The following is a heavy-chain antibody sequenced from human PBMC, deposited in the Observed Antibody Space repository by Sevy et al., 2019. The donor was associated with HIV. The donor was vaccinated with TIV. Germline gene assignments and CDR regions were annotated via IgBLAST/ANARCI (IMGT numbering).Heavy chain of an antibody. Sequence: GGSLRLSCVASEFTLSSYSMNWVRQAPGKGLEWVSAISGSGGSTYYADSVKGRFTISRDNSKNTLHLQMNSLRAEDTAVYYCAKDRPRYSEGPGYFDYWGQGTLVTVST. J-gene: IGHJ4*02. D-gene: IGHD5-18*01. CDR2: ISGSGGST. V-gene: IGHV3-23*01. CDR3: AKDRPRYSEGPGYFDY. CDR1: EFTLSSYS.